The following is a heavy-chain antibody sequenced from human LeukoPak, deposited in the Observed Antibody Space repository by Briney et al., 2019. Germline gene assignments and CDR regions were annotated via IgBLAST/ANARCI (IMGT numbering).Heavy chain of an antibody. CDR1: GFTFSSYW. V-gene: IGHV3-7*03. D-gene: IGHD3-22*01. Sequence: PGGSLRLSCAASGFTFSSYWMTWVRQAPGKGLEWVANINQDGGEKYYVGSVKGRFTISRDNSKNTLYLQMNSLRAEDTAVYYCAKGPSDYYDSSGYYLIDYWGQGTLVTVSS. J-gene: IGHJ4*02. CDR2: INQDGGEK. CDR3: AKGPSDYYDSSGYYLIDY.